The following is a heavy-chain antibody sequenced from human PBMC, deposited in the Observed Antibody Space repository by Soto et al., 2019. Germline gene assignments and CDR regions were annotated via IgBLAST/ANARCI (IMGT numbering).Heavy chain of an antibody. D-gene: IGHD4-4*01. CDR1: GASISGYY. CDR3: ARRTFNYDALDI. J-gene: IGHJ3*02. V-gene: IGHV4-59*08. CDR2: IYYTGTT. Sequence: VQLQGSGPGLVKPSETLSLTCTVSGASISGYYWSWIRQPPGKGLEWIGYIYYTGTTNYNPSLKSRVTISLDTSMHQFFLKLSSVTAADTAVYYCARRTFNYDALDIWGQGTVVTVSS.